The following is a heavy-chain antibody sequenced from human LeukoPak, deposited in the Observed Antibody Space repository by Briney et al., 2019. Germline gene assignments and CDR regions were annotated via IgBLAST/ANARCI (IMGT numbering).Heavy chain of an antibody. V-gene: IGHV3-23*01. J-gene: IGHJ4*02. Sequence: GGSLRLSCAVSGITLSNYGMSWVRQAPGKGLEWVAGISDSGGRTNYADSVKGRFTISRENPENTLYLQMNSPRAEDTAVYFCAKQSVVIRVILAGFHKEAYYFDSWGQGALVTVSS. CDR3: AKQSVVIRVILAGFHKEAYYFDS. CDR1: GITLSNYG. D-gene: IGHD3-22*01. CDR2: ISDSGGRT.